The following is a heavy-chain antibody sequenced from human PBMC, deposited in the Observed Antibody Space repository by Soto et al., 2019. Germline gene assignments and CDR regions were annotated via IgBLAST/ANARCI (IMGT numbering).Heavy chain of an antibody. D-gene: IGHD3-10*01. CDR2: ISGSRRST. Sequence: EVQLLESGGGLVQPGVSLRLSCAASGFTFSSYAMNLVRQAPGKGLEWVSAISGSRRSTYYADSVKGRFTISRDNSKTMRYQQMNSMRGEDTAVYYCAMADYDGSGRVSWGLGTLVTLSS. CDR1: GFTFSSYA. J-gene: IGHJ5*02. V-gene: IGHV3-23*01. CDR3: AMADYDGSGRVS.